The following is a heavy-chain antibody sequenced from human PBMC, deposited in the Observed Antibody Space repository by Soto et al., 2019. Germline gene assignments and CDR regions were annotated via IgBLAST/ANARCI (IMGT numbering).Heavy chain of an antibody. V-gene: IGHV5-51*01. Sequence: GGSLRLSCKGSGYSFTSYWIGWVRQMPGKGLEWMGIIYPGDSDTRYSPSFQGQVTISADKSISTAYLQWSSLKASDTAMYYCARHIRKVGATTLYYFDYWGQGTLVTVSS. CDR1: GYSFTSYW. CDR2: IYPGDSDT. D-gene: IGHD1-26*01. J-gene: IGHJ4*02. CDR3: ARHIRKVGATTLYYFDY.